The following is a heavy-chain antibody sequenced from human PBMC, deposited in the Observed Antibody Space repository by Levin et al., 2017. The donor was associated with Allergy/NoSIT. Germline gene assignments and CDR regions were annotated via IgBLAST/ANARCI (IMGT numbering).Heavy chain of an antibody. J-gene: IGHJ5*02. D-gene: IGHD3-10*01. CDR2: IYYSGST. Sequence: PSETLSLTCTVSGGSISSGGYYWSWIRQHPGKGLEWIGYIYYSGSTYYNPSLKSRVTISVDTSKNQFSLKLSSVTAADTAVYYCARGDPAAPEQYYYGSGSYIWFDPWGQGTLVTVSS. V-gene: IGHV4-31*03. CDR3: ARGDPAAPEQYYYGSGSYIWFDP. CDR1: GGSISSGGYY.